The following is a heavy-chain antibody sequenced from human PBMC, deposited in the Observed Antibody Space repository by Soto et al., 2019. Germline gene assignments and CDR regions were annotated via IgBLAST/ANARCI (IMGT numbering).Heavy chain of an antibody. J-gene: IGHJ4*02. CDR1: GFTFSSYA. V-gene: IGHV3-23*01. Sequence: GGSLRLSCAASGFTFSSYAMSWVRQAPGKGLEWVSAISGSGGSTYYADSVKGRFTISRDNSKNTLYLQMNSLRAEDTDVYYCAKYYDFWSGYHQHWGQGTLVTVSS. D-gene: IGHD3-3*01. CDR3: AKYYDFWSGYHQH. CDR2: ISGSGGST.